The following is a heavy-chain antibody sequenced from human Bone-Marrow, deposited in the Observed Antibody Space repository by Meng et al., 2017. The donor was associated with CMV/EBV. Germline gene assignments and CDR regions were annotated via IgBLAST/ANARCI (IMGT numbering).Heavy chain of an antibody. CDR3: ARGGGYDFDY. J-gene: IGHJ4*02. D-gene: IGHD5-12*01. CDR1: GGAFSSYA. Sequence: QVPLVQSGCEVKEPWSSVKVYCKASGGAFSSYAISWVGQAPGQGLEWMGGIIPIFGTANYAQKFQGRVTITADESTSTAYMELSSLRSEDTAVYYCARGGGYDFDYWGQGTLVTVSS. V-gene: IGHV1-69*01. CDR2: IIPIFGTA.